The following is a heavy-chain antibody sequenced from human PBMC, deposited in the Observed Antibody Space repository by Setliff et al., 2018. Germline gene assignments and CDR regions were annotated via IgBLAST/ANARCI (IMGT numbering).Heavy chain of an antibody. CDR3: ARQVEMATIAFDV. CDR2: VYYSGSI. D-gene: IGHD5-12*01. J-gene: IGHJ3*01. Sequence: RPSETLSLTCTVSGGSISDSHYYWGWFRQPPGMRPEWIGTVYYSGSIYYNPPLKSRVTLFVDTSKDQLSLRLTSMTAADTAVYYCARQVEMATIAFDVWGQGTMVTVSS. V-gene: IGHV4-39*01. CDR1: GGSISDSHYY.